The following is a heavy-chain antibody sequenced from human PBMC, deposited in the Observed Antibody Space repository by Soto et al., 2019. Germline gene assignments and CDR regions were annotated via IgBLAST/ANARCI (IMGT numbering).Heavy chain of an antibody. J-gene: IGHJ3*02. CDR3: ARDEVPDVQNDAFDI. CDR2: IDPSDGTA. Sequence: ASVKVSCKASGYAFTTYHMHWVRQAPGQGLEWMGMIDPSDGTATYAQKLQGRVTMTRDTATSTVYMELSSLRSEDTAVYYCARDEVPDVQNDAFDIWGQGTMVTVSS. CDR1: GYAFTTYH. V-gene: IGHV1-46*04.